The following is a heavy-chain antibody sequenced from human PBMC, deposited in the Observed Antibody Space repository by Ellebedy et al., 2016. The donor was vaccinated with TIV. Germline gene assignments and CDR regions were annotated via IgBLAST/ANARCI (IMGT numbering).Heavy chain of an antibody. CDR3: VRRIGARPPGY. J-gene: IGHJ4*02. CDR1: SGSISRSTYY. CDR2: IYYGVTT. V-gene: IGHV4-39*01. Sequence: SETLSLXXTVSSGSISRSTYYWGWIRQPPGKGPEWIGCIYYGVTTDYNPSLKSRATISVDTSKNQFSLKLSSVTAADTAVYYCVRRIGARPPGYWGQGTLVTVSS. D-gene: IGHD3-16*01.